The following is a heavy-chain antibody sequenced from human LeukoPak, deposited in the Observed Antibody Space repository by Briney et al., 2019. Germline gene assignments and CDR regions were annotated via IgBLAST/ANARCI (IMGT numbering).Heavy chain of an antibody. CDR2: IYYSGST. J-gene: IGHJ4*02. CDR3: ARDRRYSGYV. D-gene: IGHD5-12*01. Sequence: SETLSLTRTFSRGFNSRGVYYWSWTRHHPGKGLEWIGYIYYSGSTYYNPSLKSRVPISVDTSKNQFSLKLSSVTAADTAVYYCARDRRYSGYVWGQGTLVTVSS. V-gene: IGHV4-31*03. CDR1: RGFNSRGVYY.